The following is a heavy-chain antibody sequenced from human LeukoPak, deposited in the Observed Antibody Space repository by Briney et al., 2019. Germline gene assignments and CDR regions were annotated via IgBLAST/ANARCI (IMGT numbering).Heavy chain of an antibody. J-gene: IGHJ4*02. CDR1: GGSISSYY. CDR3: ARDVAAAGTHFDY. V-gene: IGHV4-59*01. CDR2: IYYSGST. Sequence: SETLSLTCTVSGGSISSYYWSWIRQPPGKGLEWIGYIYYSGSTNYNPSLESRVTISVDTSKNQFSLKLSSVTAADTAVYYCARDVAAAGTHFDYWGQGILVTVSS. D-gene: IGHD6-13*01.